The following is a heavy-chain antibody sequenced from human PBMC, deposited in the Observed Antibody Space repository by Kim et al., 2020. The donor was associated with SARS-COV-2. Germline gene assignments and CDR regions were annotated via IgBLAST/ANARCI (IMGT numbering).Heavy chain of an antibody. V-gene: IGHV3-74*01. CDR3: ARDYYGGFDD. CDR2: T. Sequence: THYPDSVKGRFTISIDNAKSILYLQRNCLRAEDTGVYYGARDYYGGFDDWGQGTLVTVSS. D-gene: IGHD3-10*01. J-gene: IGHJ4*02.